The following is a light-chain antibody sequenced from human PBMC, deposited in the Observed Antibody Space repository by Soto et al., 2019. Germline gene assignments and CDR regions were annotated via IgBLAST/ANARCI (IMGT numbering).Light chain of an antibody. CDR3: QQANVFPLP. CDR1: QGIYTW. J-gene: IGKJ4*01. CDR2: AAS. V-gene: IGKV1-12*01. Sequence: DIQMTQSPSFVSASVGDRVTITCRASQGIYTWLAWYQQKPGNGPKLLIYAASTLQSGAPSRFSGSGSGTDFTLTISSLQPEDFATYYCQQANVFPLPFGGGTKVEIK.